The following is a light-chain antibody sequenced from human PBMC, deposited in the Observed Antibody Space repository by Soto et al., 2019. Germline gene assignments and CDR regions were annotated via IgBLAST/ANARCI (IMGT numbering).Light chain of an antibody. CDR2: KAS. V-gene: IGKV1-5*03. CDR3: QQESNYPYT. J-gene: IGKJ2*01. Sequence: DIQMTQSPSTLSAAIGDRVTITCRACQSVSNWLAWYQQKPGKAPKLLIYKASSLESGVPATFSGSESGTEDTLTISSLRPDDVATYFCQQESNYPYTFGQGTNLESK. CDR1: QSVSNW.